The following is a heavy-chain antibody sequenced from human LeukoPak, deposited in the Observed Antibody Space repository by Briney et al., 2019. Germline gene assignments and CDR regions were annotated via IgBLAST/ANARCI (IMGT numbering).Heavy chain of an antibody. CDR2: IYYSGSA. V-gene: IGHV4-59*01. D-gene: IGHD3-22*01. J-gene: IGHJ1*01. Sequence: SETLSLTCTVSGGSINNYYWSWIRQPPGKGLEYIGYIYYSGSANYNPSLKSRVTISVDTSKNQFSLKLSSVTAADTAVYYCAYSSGYYSIFQHWGQGTLVTVSS. CDR1: GGSINNYY. CDR3: AYSSGYYSIFQH.